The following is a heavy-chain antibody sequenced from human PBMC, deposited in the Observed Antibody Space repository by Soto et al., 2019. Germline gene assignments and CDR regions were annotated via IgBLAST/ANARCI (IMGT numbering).Heavy chain of an antibody. V-gene: IGHV4-34*01. CDR1: GGSFSGYY. J-gene: IGHJ6*02. Sequence: SETLSLTCAVYGGSFSGYYWSWIRQPPGKGLEWIGEINHSGSTNYNPSLKSRVTISVDTSKNQFSLKLSSVTAADTAVYYCARDFFGVVRDYYGMDVWGQGTTVTVSS. CDR3: ARDFFGVVRDYYGMDV. CDR2: INHSGST. D-gene: IGHD3-3*01.